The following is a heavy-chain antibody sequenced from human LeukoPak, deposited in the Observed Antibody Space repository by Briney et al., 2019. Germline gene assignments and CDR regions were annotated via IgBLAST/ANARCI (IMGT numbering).Heavy chain of an antibody. Sequence: GGSLRLSCAASGFSNYTMHWVRQAPGKGLEWVAFIRYDGSNKYYADSVKGRFTISRDNSKNTLYLQMNSLRAEDTAVYYCAKGWLRLSAFDIWGQGTMVTVSS. CDR1: GFSNYT. J-gene: IGHJ3*02. D-gene: IGHD5-12*01. CDR3: AKGWLRLSAFDI. V-gene: IGHV3-30*02. CDR2: IRYDGSNK.